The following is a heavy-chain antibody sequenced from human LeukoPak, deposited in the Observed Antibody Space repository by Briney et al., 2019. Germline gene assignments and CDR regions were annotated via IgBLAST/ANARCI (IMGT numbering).Heavy chain of an antibody. J-gene: IGHJ6*03. CDR2: LYYGVNT. V-gene: IGHV4-39*01. D-gene: IGHD6-13*01. Sequence: PSETLSLTCTVSGDSVTTTNFYWGWIRQAPGKGLEWIGSLYYGVNTYYKPSLKSRVTISVDTSLNQFSLILTSVTAADTGVYYCARLRVQQLASSYYMGVWGKGTTVTVSS. CDR1: GDSVTTTNFY. CDR3: ARLRVQQLASSYYMGV.